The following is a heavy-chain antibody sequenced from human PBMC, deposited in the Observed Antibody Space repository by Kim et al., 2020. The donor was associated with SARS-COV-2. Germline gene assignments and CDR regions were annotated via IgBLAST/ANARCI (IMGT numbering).Heavy chain of an antibody. CDR2: ISSSSSYI. CDR1: GFTFSSYS. V-gene: IGHV3-21*01. D-gene: IGHD6-13*01. Sequence: GGSLRLSCAASGFTFSSYSMNWVRQAPGKGLEWVSSISSSSSYIYYADSVKGRFTISRDNAKNSLYLQMNSLRAEDTAVYYCARAGRQQLAFDYWGQGTLVTVSS. CDR3: ARAGRQQLAFDY. J-gene: IGHJ4*02.